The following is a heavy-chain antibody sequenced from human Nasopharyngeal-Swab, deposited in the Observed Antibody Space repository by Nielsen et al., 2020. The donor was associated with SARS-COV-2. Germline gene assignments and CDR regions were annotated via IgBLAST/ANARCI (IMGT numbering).Heavy chain of an antibody. CDR1: GFTFSDYW. J-gene: IGHJ4*02. CDR3: AREGYYGSGSPFD. CDR2: INQDGSEK. Sequence: GESLKISCAPSGFTFSDYWMHWVRQAPGKGLEWVANINQDGSEKYYVDSVKGRFTISRDNAKNSLYLQMNSLRADDTAVYYCAREGYYGSGSPFDWGQGTLVTVSS. V-gene: IGHV3-7*01. D-gene: IGHD3-10*01.